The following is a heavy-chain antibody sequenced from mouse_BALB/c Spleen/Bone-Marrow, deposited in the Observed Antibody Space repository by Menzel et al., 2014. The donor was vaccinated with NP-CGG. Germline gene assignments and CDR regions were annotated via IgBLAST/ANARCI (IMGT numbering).Heavy chain of an antibody. CDR1: GFSLTSYG. V-gene: IGHV2-6-1*01. J-gene: IGHJ4*01. Sequence: VMLVESGPGLVAPSQSLSVACTISGFSLTSYGVHWVRQPPGKGLEWLVVIWSDGSTTYNSALKSRLSISKDNSKSQVFLKMNSLQTDDTAMYYCARNGNFYAMDYWGQGTSVTVSS. CDR2: IWSDGST. CDR3: ARNGNFYAMDY. D-gene: IGHD2-1*01.